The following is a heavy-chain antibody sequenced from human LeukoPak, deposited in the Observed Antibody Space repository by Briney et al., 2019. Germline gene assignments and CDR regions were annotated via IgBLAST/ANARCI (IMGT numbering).Heavy chain of an antibody. D-gene: IGHD3-3*01. CDR3: ARGFLDFDF. Sequence: GGSLRLSCAASGFTFSSYSMNWVRQAPGKGLEWLALIWYDGTDTYYADSVKGRFTISRDDSKNTVYLQMNSLRVEDTAFYYCARGFLDFDFWGHGTLVTVSS. CDR1: GFTFSSYS. CDR2: IWYDGTDT. V-gene: IGHV3-33*08. J-gene: IGHJ4*01.